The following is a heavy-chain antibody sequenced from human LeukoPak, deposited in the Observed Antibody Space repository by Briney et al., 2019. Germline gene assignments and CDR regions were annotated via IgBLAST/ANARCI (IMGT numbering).Heavy chain of an antibody. CDR1: EFTFSSYA. CDR3: AEDLYYYDSRMYY. CDR2: ISGSGGST. D-gene: IGHD3-22*01. J-gene: IGHJ4*02. V-gene: IGHV3-23*01. Sequence: PGGSLRLSCAASEFTFSSYAMSWVRQAPGKGLEWVSAISGSGGSTYYADSVKGRFTISRDNSKNTLYLQMNSLRAEDTAVYYCAEDLYYYDSRMYYWGQGTLVTVSS.